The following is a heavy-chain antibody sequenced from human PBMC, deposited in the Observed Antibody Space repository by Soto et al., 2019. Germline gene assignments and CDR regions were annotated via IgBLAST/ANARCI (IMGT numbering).Heavy chain of an antibody. CDR1: GGSFSGYY. Sequence: SETLSLTCAVYGGSFSGYYWSWIRQPPGKGLEWIGEINHSGSTNYNPSLKSRVTISVDTSKNQFSLKLSSVTAADTAVYYCARSGRMYYYDSSGYYKGYYYYYGMDVWGQGTTVTVSS. CDR3: ARSGRMYYYDSSGYYKGYYYYYGMDV. CDR2: INHSGST. D-gene: IGHD3-22*01. J-gene: IGHJ6*02. V-gene: IGHV4-34*01.